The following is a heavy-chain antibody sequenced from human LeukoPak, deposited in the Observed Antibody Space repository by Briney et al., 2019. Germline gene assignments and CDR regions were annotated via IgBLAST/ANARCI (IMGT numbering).Heavy chain of an antibody. CDR3: AKDGGLWVSAHWGDS. D-gene: IGHD7-27*01. Sequence: GGSLRLSCAASGFTFSSYAMSWVRQAPGKGLEWVSAISGSGGSTYYADSVKGRFTVSRDNSKNTLFLQMDSLRAEDTAVYYCAKDGGLWVSAHWGDSWGRGTLVTVSS. CDR1: GFTFSSYA. V-gene: IGHV3-23*01. J-gene: IGHJ4*02. CDR2: ISGSGGST.